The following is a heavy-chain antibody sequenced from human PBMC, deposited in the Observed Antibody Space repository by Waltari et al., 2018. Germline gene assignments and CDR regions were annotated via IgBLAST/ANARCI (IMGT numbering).Heavy chain of an antibody. CDR1: GYSISSGYY. D-gene: IGHD6-6*01. CDR2: IYHSGST. J-gene: IGHJ4*02. CDR3: ARQHPSSIAAHFVDY. Sequence: QVQLQESGPGLVKPSETLSLTCAVSGYSISSGYYWGWIRQPPGKGLEWIGSIYHSGSTYYNPSLKSRVTISVDTSKNQFSLKLSSVTAADTAVYYCARQHPSSIAAHFVDYWGQGTLVTVSS. V-gene: IGHV4-38-2*01.